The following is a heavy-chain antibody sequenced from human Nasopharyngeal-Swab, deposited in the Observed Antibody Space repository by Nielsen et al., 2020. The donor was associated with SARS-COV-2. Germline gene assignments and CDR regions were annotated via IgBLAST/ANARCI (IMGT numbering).Heavy chain of an antibody. J-gene: IGHJ6*03. CDR2: INDHGDRI. Sequence: GESLKISCSASGFSFSRHAMHWVRQAPGKGLEYVSTINDHGDRIHYADSVAGRFTISRDNAKNSLSLQMNGLRAEDTAVYFCARDVGRLIRDAYMDVWGRGTTGTVSS. V-gene: IGHV3-64*04. CDR1: GFSFSRHA. D-gene: IGHD3-16*01. CDR3: ARDVGRLIRDAYMDV.